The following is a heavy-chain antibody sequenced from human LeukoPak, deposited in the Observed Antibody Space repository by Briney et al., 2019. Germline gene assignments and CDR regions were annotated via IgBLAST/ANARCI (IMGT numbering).Heavy chain of an antibody. CDR2: INHSGST. Sequence: PSETLSLTCAVYGGSFSGYYWSWIRQPPGKGLEWIGEINHSGSTNYNPSLKSRVTMSVDTSKNQFSLKLSSVTAADTAVYYCARGGGWHSSSWLDYWGQGTLVTVSS. CDR1: GGSFSGYY. CDR3: ARGGGWHSSSWLDY. V-gene: IGHV4-34*01. D-gene: IGHD6-13*01. J-gene: IGHJ4*02.